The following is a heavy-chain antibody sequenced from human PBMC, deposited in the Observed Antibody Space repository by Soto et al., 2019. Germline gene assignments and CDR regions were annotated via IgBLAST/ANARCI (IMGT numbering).Heavy chain of an antibody. J-gene: IGHJ4*02. CDR2: ISSTSTYI. V-gene: IGHV3-21*01. Sequence: GGSLRLSCAASGFTFSTYSMNWVRQAPGKGLEWVSSISSTSTYIYYADSLKGRFTISRDNTKNSLYLQINSLRNDDTAVYYCARETAGYTSTSAFDYWGQGALVTVSS. D-gene: IGHD2-2*02. CDR1: GFTFSTYS. CDR3: ARETAGYTSTSAFDY.